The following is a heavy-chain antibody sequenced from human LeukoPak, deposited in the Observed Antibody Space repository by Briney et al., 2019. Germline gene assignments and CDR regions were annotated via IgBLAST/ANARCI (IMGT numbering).Heavy chain of an antibody. J-gene: IGHJ4*02. V-gene: IGHV3-74*01. Sequence: GSLRLSCAASGFTFSDCWMHWVRQAPGKGLEWVSRINTDGSTINYADSVKGRFTVSRDNAKNTMYLQMNSLRAEDSAVYYCVRALGYSYGYGIYWGQGTLVTVSS. CDR1: GFTFSDCW. CDR2: INTDGSTI. D-gene: IGHD5-18*01. CDR3: VRALGYSYGYGIY.